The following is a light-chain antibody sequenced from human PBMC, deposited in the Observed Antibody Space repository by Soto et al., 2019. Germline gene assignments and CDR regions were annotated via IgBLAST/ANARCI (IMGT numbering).Light chain of an antibody. CDR2: GNS. CDR3: SSYAGSNNFYV. V-gene: IGLV1-40*01. CDR1: SSNIGAGYD. Sequence: QSVLTQPPSVSGAPGQRVTISCTGSSSNIGAGYDLHWYQQLPGKAPKLLIYGNSNRPSGVPDRFSGSKSGNTASLTVSGLQAEDEADYYCSSYAGSNNFYVFGTGTKVTVL. J-gene: IGLJ1*01.